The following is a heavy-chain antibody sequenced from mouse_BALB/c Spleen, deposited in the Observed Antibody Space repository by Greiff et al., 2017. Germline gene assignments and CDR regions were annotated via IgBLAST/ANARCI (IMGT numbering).Heavy chain of an antibody. J-gene: IGHJ4*01. CDR2: IRNKANGYTT. V-gene: IGHV7-3*02. CDR3: ARRGNYAMDY. CDR1: GFTFTDYY. Sequence: EVKVEESGGGLVQPGGSLRLSCATSGFTFTDYYMSWVRQPPGKALEWLGFIRNKANGYTTEYSASVKGRFTISRDNSQSILYLQMNTLRAEDSATYYCARRGNYAMDYWGQGTSVTVSS.